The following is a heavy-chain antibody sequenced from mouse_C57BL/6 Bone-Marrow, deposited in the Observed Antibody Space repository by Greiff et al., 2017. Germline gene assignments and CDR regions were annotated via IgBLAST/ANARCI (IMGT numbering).Heavy chain of an antibody. V-gene: IGHV1-22*01. CDR3: ASLRFYAMDY. Sequence: EVKLMESGPELVKPGASVKMSCKASGYTFTDYNMHWVKQSHGKSLEWIGYINPNNGGTSYNQKFKGKATLTVNKSSSTAYMELRSLTSEDSAVYYCASLRFYAMDYWGQGTSVTVSS. CDR2: INPNNGGT. CDR1: GYTFTDYN. D-gene: IGHD1-1*01. J-gene: IGHJ4*01.